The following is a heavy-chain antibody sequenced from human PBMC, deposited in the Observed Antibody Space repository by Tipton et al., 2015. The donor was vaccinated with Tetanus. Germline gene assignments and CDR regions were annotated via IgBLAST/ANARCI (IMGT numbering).Heavy chain of an antibody. D-gene: IGHD3-10*01. Sequence: GLVKPSETLSLTCSVSGSSMSSYYWSWIRQTPGERLEWIAYITYSASTKYNPSFRSRVTMSLRASKNEFSLRLSSVTAADTAVYYCARGDYYGSGTYDVWGQGTTVTVPS. CDR3: ARGDYYGSGTYDV. CDR1: GSSMSSYY. V-gene: IGHV4-59*01. J-gene: IGHJ6*02. CDR2: ITYSAST.